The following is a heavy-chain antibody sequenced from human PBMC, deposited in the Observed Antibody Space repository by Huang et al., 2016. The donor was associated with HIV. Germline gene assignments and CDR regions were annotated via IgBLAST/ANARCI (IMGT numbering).Heavy chain of an antibody. CDR1: GGPFGSYS. CDR3: ARGSLEYSVSSSLDY. D-gene: IGHD4-4*01. Sequence: VQLLPSGAEVKKPGSSVKVSCKASGGPFGSYSISWVRQAPGRGLEWMASLMPVFDSPNYAQKLQGRVRVTADESTSTVYMELRDLRPDDTAVYFCARGSLEYSVSSSLDYWGQGTHVTVSS. CDR2: LMPVFDSP. J-gene: IGHJ4*02. V-gene: IGHV1-69*13.